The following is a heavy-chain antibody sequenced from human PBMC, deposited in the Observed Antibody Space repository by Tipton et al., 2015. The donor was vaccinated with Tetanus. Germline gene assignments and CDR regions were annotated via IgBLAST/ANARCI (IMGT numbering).Heavy chain of an antibody. CDR3: ARETYYFESGGYFDFFLDY. D-gene: IGHD3-22*01. Sequence: TLPLTCTVSGGSISSHYWSWVRQPPGKGLEWIGHMFDNGNTNYNPSLKSRVTISTDTSMNQFSLKLTSATAADTAVYYCARETYYFESGGYFDFFLDYWGQGTLVTVSS. CDR1: GGSISSHY. V-gene: IGHV4-59*11. CDR2: MFDNGNT. J-gene: IGHJ4*02.